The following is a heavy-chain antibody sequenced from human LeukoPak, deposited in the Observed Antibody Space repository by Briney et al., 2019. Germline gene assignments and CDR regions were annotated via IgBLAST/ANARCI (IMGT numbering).Heavy chain of an antibody. J-gene: IGHJ4*02. CDR2: ISGSGGST. V-gene: IGHV3-23*01. CDR3: AKALSGWLYYFDY. CDR1: GFTFSSYA. D-gene: IGHD6-19*01. Sequence: GGSLRLSCAASGFTFSSYAMSWVRQAPGKGLEWVSAISGSGGSTYYADSVKGRFTISRDDSKNTLYLQMNSLRAEDTAVYYCAKALSGWLYYFDYWGQGTLVTVSS.